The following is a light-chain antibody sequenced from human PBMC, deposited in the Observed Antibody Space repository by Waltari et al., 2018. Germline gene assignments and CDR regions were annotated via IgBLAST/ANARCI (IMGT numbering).Light chain of an antibody. CDR3: NSRDSSGNHLV. J-gene: IGLJ1*01. Sequence: SSELTQDPAVSVALGQTVRITCQGDSLRRYYASWYQQKPGQAPVLVIYGKNNRPSGIPDRFSGSSSGNTASLTLTGAQAEDEADYYCNSRDSSGNHLVFGTGTKVTVL. CDR2: GKN. CDR1: SLRRYY. V-gene: IGLV3-19*01.